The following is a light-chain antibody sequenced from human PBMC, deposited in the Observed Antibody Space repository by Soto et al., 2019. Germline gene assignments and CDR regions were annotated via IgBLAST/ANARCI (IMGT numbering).Light chain of an antibody. V-gene: IGKV3-20*01. J-gene: IGKJ5*01. CDR3: QQYGSSPPT. Sequence: EIVLTQSPGTLSLSPGERATLYCRASQSVSSNYLAWYQQKPGQAPRLLIYGASSRATGIPDRFSGSGSGTDFTLTISRLEPEDFAVYYCQQYGSSPPTFGQGTRLEIK. CDR1: QSVSSNY. CDR2: GAS.